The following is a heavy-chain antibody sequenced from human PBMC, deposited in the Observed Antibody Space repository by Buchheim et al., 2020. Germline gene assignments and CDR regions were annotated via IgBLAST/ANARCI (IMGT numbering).Heavy chain of an antibody. CDR1: GFTFSSYA. D-gene: IGHD5-18*01. CDR3: AKVGGKNSISVSGYSYGCFDY. Sequence: EVQLLESGGGLVQPGGSLRLSCAASGFTFSSYAMSWIRQAPGKGLEWVSAISGSGGSTYYADSVKGRFTISRDNSKNTLYLQMNSLRAEDTAVYYCAKVGGKNSISVSGYSYGCFDYWGQGTL. V-gene: IGHV3-23*01. J-gene: IGHJ4*02. CDR2: ISGSGGST.